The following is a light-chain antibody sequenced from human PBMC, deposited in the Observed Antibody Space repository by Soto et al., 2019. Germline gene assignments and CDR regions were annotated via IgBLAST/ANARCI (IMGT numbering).Light chain of an antibody. J-gene: IGLJ1*01. CDR1: SSDVGGYNY. V-gene: IGLV2-14*01. CDR2: DFS. CDR3: SSYTSSSTLEDV. Sequence: QSALTQPASVSGSPGQSITISCTGTSSDVGGYNYVSWYQQHPGKDPKLMIYDFSNRPSGVSNRFSGSKSGNTASLTISGLQAEDEADYYCSSYTSSSTLEDVFGTGTKVTVL.